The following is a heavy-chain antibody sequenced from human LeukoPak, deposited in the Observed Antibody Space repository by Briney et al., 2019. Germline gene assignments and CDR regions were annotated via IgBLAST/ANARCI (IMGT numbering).Heavy chain of an antibody. D-gene: IGHD3-22*01. CDR3: ARRSGSGYYFFDY. CDR2: ISYSGSM. V-gene: IGHV4-39*01. CDR1: GDSISSSSYY. J-gene: IGHJ4*02. Sequence: SETLSLTCTVSGDSISSSSYYWGWIRQPPGKGLEWIGSISYSGSMYYNPSLKSRVTISVDTSTNQFSLKLSSVTAADTAVYYCARRSGSGYYFFDYWGQGTLVTVSS.